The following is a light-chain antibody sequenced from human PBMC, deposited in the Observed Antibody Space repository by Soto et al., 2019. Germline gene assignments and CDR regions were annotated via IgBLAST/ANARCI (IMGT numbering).Light chain of an antibody. CDR3: SSYTTRSTLV. CDR1: SSDVGAYDF. J-gene: IGLJ2*01. Sequence: QSVLTQPASVSGSPGQSITISCTGTSSDVGAYDFVSWYQHSPGKAPKLVTFDVTHRPPGISDRFSGSKSANTASLTISGLQAADAAFYYCSSYTTRSTLVFGGGTKLTVL. CDR2: DVT. V-gene: IGLV2-14*01.